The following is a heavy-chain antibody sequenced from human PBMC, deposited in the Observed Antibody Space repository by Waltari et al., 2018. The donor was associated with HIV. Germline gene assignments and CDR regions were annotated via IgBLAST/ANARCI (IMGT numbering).Heavy chain of an antibody. Sequence: EALLLESGGDVVQPGGSLRLSCVASEFPFNNYAMSWVRQAPGKGLEWVSSISGSGGTTYYADSVKGRFTVSRDNSKNTMYLQMNSLRAGDTAIYYCAKSYGDYLRRYFFDYWGQGTLVTVSS. CDR1: EFPFNNYA. J-gene: IGHJ4*02. CDR3: AKSYGDYLRRYFFDY. V-gene: IGHV3-23*01. CDR2: ISGSGGTT. D-gene: IGHD4-17*01.